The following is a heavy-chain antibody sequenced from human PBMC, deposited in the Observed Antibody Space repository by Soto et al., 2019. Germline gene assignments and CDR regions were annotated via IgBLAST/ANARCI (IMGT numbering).Heavy chain of an antibody. CDR1: GFTFSRYW. Sequence: EVQLVESGGGLVQPGGSLRLSCAASGFTFSRYWMTWVRQAPGKGLEWVATIKQDGSEKYYVDSVKGRFIISRDNDRNSLYLQMKSLRAEDTAVYYCATYHGFLSGYDWADYWGQGSLVTVSP. CDR2: IKQDGSEK. D-gene: IGHD3-3*01. J-gene: IGHJ4*02. V-gene: IGHV3-7*01. CDR3: ATYHGFLSGYDWADY.